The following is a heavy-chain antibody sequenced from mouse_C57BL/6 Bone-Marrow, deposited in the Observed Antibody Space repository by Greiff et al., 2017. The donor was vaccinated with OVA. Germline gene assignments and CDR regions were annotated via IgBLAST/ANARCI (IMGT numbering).Heavy chain of an antibody. V-gene: IGHV14-4*01. J-gene: IGHJ3*01. CDR2: IDPENGDP. Sequence: VQLQQSGAELERPGASVKLSCTASGFNIKDDYMHWVKQRPEQGLEWIGWIDPENGDPEYASKFQGKATITADTSSNTAYLQLSSLTSEDTAVYYCTRGSPFAYWGQGTLVTVSA. CDR1: GFNIKDDY. CDR3: TRGSPFAY. D-gene: IGHD1-1*01.